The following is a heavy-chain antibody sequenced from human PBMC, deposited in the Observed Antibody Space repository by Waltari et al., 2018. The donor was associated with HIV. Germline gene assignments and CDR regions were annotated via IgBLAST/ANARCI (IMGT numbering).Heavy chain of an antibody. Sequence: EVQLVESGGGLVKPGGSLSISCAASGFTLSNTWLRWVGQAPGKGREWVGRIKSKTDSGTTDYAAPVKGRFTISRDDSKNTLYLQINSLKTEDTAVYYCTTDFRRGPGFDYWGQGTLVTVSS. CDR3: TTDFRRGPGFDY. D-gene: IGHD5-12*01. CDR1: GFTLSNTW. CDR2: IKSKTDSGTT. J-gene: IGHJ4*02. V-gene: IGHV3-15*01.